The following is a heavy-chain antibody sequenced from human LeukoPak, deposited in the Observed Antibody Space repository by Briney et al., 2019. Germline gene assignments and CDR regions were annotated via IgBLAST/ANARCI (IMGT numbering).Heavy chain of an antibody. CDR1: GHTFTSYG. D-gene: IGHD2-2*01. V-gene: IGHV1-18*01. CDR2: ISAYNGNT. CDR3: ARARRLRYCSSTSCYPDFDY. J-gene: IGHJ4*02. Sequence: ASVKVSCKASGHTFTSYGISWVRQAPGQGLEWMGWISAYNGNTNYAQKLQGRVTMTTDTSTSTAYMELRSLRSDDTAEYYCARARRLRYCSSTSCYPDFDYWGQGTLVTVSS.